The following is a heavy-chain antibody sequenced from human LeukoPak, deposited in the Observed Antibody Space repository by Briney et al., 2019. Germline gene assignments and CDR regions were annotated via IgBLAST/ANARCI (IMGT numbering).Heavy chain of an antibody. Sequence: GGSLRLSCAASGFTFSSYAMSWVRQAPGKGLEWVSTISGSGGSTYYADSVKGRFTISRDNSKNTLYLQMNSLRAEHTAVYYCAKDRQEGNFDYWGQGTLVTVSS. D-gene: IGHD3-10*01. CDR2: ISGSGGST. CDR1: GFTFSSYA. V-gene: IGHV3-23*01. CDR3: AKDRQEGNFDY. J-gene: IGHJ4*02.